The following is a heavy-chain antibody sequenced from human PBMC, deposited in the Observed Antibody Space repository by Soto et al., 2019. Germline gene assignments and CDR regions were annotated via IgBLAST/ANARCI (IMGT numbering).Heavy chain of an antibody. CDR3: ARAYSSSWYWFDP. J-gene: IGHJ5*02. Sequence: TGESLKISCKGSGYSFTSYWIGWVRQMPGKGLEWMGIIYPGDSDTRYSPSFQGQVTISADKSISTAYLQWSSLKASDTAMYYCARAYSSSWYWFDPWGQGTLVTVSS. CDR1: GYSFTSYW. V-gene: IGHV5-51*01. CDR2: IYPGDSDT. D-gene: IGHD6-13*01.